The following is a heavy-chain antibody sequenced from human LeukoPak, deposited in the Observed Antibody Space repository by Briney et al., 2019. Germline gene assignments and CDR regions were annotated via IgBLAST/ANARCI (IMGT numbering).Heavy chain of an antibody. CDR2: SFFSGST. Sequence: SEALSLTCTVSGGSLSRSSYYWGCTRQPPGKGLEWIGCSFFSGSTYYKPSLKSRVTIYVDTSKNQFSLKLSSVTAADTAVYYCARQSEGGYSYGGGYLDYWGQGTLVTVSS. CDR1: GGSLSRSSYY. V-gene: IGHV4-39*01. J-gene: IGHJ4*02. CDR3: ARQSEGGYSYGGGYLDY. D-gene: IGHD5-18*01.